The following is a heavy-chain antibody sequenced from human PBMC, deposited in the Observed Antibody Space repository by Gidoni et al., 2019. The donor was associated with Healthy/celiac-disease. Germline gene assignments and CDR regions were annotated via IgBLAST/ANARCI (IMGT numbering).Heavy chain of an antibody. J-gene: IGHJ4*02. CDR1: GFTFTSCA. D-gene: IGHD3-3*02. CDR3: AKDPSRGSTALRISNN. V-gene: IGHV3-23*01. CDR2: ISGSGGST. Sequence: EVQLFESGGGLVQPGGSLRLSCAASGFTFTSCAMSWVRQAPGQGLEWVSAISGSGGSTYYADSVKGRFTISRDNSKNTLYLQMNSLRAEDTAVYYCAKDPSRGSTALRISNNWGQGTLVTVSS.